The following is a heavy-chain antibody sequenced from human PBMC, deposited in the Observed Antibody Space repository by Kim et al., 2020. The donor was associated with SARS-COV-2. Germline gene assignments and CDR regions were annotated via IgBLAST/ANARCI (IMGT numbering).Heavy chain of an antibody. D-gene: IGHD3-10*02. Sequence: SQTLSLTCGISGDSVSSNSAAWNWIRQSPSRGLEWLGRTYYRSKWYNDYAVSVKSRITINPDTSKNQFSLQLNSVTPEDTAVYYCAREDGARQSYFVSVYAFDIWGQGTMVTVSS. CDR2: TYYRSKWYN. CDR3: AREDGARQSYFVSVYAFDI. J-gene: IGHJ3*02. CDR1: GDSVSSNSAA. V-gene: IGHV6-1*01.